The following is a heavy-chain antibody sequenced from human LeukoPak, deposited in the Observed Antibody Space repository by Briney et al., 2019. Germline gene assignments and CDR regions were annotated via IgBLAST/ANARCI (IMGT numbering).Heavy chain of an antibody. CDR3: ARESAAGTYNWFDP. CDR1: GFTFSSYS. CDR2: ISSSSSSTI. J-gene: IGHJ5*02. Sequence: GGSLRLSCAASGFTFSSYSMNWVRQAPGKGLEWVSYISSSSSSTIYYADSVKGRFTISRDNAKNSLYLQMNSLRAEDTAVYYCARESAAGTYNWFDPWGQGTLVTVSS. D-gene: IGHD6-13*01. V-gene: IGHV3-48*01.